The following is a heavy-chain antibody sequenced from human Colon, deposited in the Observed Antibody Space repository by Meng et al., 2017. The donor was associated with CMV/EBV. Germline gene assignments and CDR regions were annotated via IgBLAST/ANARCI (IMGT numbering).Heavy chain of an antibody. CDR3: ATGRTIFGVVTPGPYYFVY. CDR1: GFSFNSYW. Sequence: GESLKISCAASGFSFNSYWLSWVRQAPGKGLEWVANIKQDGSEKYYVDSVKGRFTISRDNAKNSLYLQMNSLRAEDTAVYYCATGRTIFGVVTPGPYYFVYWGQGSLVTVSS. J-gene: IGHJ4*02. D-gene: IGHD3-3*01. V-gene: IGHV3-7*01. CDR2: IKQDGSEK.